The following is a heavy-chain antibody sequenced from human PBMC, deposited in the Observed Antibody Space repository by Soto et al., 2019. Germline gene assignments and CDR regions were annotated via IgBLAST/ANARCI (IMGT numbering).Heavy chain of an antibody. CDR1: GFTFSSYW. D-gene: IGHD3-10*01. CDR2: INSDGSST. Sequence: EVQLVESGGGLVQPGGSLRLSCAASGFTFSSYWMHWVRQAPGKGLVWVSRINSDGSSTSYADSVKGRFTISRDNTKNTLYRQMNCLRAEDTAVYYCAREPPDGSGTRLDVWGQGTTVTVSS. J-gene: IGHJ6*02. CDR3: AREPPDGSGTRLDV. V-gene: IGHV3-74*01.